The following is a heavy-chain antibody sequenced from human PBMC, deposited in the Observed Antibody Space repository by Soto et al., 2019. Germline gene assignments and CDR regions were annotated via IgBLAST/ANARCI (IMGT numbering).Heavy chain of an antibody. J-gene: IGHJ4*02. CDR2: ISGSGGST. Sequence: EVQLLESGGGLVQPGGSLRLSCAASGFTFSSYAMSWVRQAPGKGLEWVSAISGSGGSTYYADSVTGRFTISRDNSKNTLYLQMNSLRAEDTAVYYCAKQTLSAMAPFDYWGQGTLVTVSS. CDR3: AKQTLSAMAPFDY. CDR1: GFTFSSYA. V-gene: IGHV3-23*01. D-gene: IGHD5-18*01.